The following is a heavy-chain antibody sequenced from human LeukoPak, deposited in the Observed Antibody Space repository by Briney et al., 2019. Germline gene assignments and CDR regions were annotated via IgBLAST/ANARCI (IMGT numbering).Heavy chain of an antibody. D-gene: IGHD2-15*01. J-gene: IGHJ1*01. Sequence: SETLSLTCAVYGGSFSGYYWSWIRQPPGKGLEWIGEINHSGSTNSNPSLKSRVTISVDTSKNQFSLKLSSVTAADTAMYYCARRLLGYCRGGSCYSGYFQHWGQGTLVTVSS. CDR2: INHSGST. CDR3: ARRLLGYCRGGSCYSGYFQH. CDR1: GGSFSGYY. V-gene: IGHV4-34*01.